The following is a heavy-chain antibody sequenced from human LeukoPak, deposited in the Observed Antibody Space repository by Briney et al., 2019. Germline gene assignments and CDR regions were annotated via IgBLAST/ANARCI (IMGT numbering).Heavy chain of an antibody. J-gene: IGHJ6*04. D-gene: IGHD5-12*01. CDR1: GYTFTSYG. CDR2: ISGRTGYT. V-gene: IGHV1-18*01. Sequence: GASVKVSCKASGYTFTSYGLSWVRQAPGQGLEWMGWISGRTGYTTYAQKFQGRVTMTRDASTTTAYMEMRSLRADDTAVYYCARDATEGWQRFGASTDVWGKGTTVTVSS. CDR3: ARDATEGWQRFGASTDV.